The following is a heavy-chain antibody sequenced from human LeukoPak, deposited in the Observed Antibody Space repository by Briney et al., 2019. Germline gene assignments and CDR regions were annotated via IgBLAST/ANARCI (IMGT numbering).Heavy chain of an antibody. D-gene: IGHD3-3*01. CDR3: ARVQLRFLEWLLPHYYGMDV. CDR2: ISAYNGNT. J-gene: IGHJ6*02. V-gene: IGHV1-18*01. Sequence: ASVKVSCKASGYTFTSYGISWVRQAPGQGLEWMGWISAYNGNTNCAQKLQGRVTMTTDTSTSTAYMELRSLRSDDTAVYYCARVQLRFLEWLLPHYYGMDVWGQGTTVTVSS. CDR1: GYTFTSYG.